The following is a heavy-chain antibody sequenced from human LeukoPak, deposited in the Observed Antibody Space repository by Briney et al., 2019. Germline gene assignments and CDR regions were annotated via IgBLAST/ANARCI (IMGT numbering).Heavy chain of an antibody. CDR3: ARDRLEDYYDSSGHIDY. J-gene: IGHJ4*02. CDR1: GGSISSGSYY. V-gene: IGHV4-61*02. D-gene: IGHD3-22*01. CDR2: IYTSGST. Sequence: PSQTLSLTCTVSGGSISSGSYYWSWIRQPAGKGLEWIGRIYTSGSTNYNPSLKSRVTISVDTSKNQFSLKLSSVTAADTAVYYCARDRLEDYYDSSGHIDYWGQGTLVTVSS.